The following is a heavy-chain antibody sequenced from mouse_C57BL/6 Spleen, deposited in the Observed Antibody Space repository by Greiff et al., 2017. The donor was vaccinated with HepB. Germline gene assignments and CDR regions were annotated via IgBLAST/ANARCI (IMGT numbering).Heavy chain of an antibody. CDR3: ASSYYYGSSYRATGAMDY. J-gene: IGHJ4*01. Sequence: EVQLQQSGPELVKPGASVKISCKASGYTFTDYYMNWVKQSHGKSLEWIGDINPNNGGTSYNQKFKGKATLTVDKSSSTAYMELRSLTSEDSAVYYCASSYYYGSSYRATGAMDYWGQGTSVTVSS. CDR1: GYTFTDYY. V-gene: IGHV1-26*01. CDR2: INPNNGGT. D-gene: IGHD1-1*01.